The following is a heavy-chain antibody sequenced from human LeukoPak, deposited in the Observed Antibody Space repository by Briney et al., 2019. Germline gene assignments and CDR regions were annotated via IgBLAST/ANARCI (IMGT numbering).Heavy chain of an antibody. D-gene: IGHD2-15*01. CDR3: ARVGYCYAGSDYWNRFGMDV. CDR1: GFTFSSYE. V-gene: IGHV3-48*03. Sequence: GGSLRLSCAASGFTFSSYEMNWVRQAPGKGLEWVSYISSTGSIIYYADSVKGRFTISRDNAKNSLYLQMNSLRAEDTAVYYCARVGYCYAGSDYWNRFGMDVWGQGTTVTVSS. CDR2: ISSTGSII. J-gene: IGHJ6*02.